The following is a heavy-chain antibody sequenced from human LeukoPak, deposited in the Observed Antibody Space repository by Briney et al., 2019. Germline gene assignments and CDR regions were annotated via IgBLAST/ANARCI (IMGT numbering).Heavy chain of an antibody. CDR2: INPNSGGT. D-gene: IGHD6-13*01. CDR3: ARDPNSSLSVWYFDY. CDR1: GYTFTGYY. V-gene: IGHV1-2*02. Sequence: ASVKVSCKASGYTFTGYYMHWVRQAPGQGLEWMGWINPNSGGTNYAQKFQGRVTMPRDTSISTAYMELSRLRSDDTAVYYCARDPNSSLSVWYFDYWGQGTLVTVSS. J-gene: IGHJ4*02.